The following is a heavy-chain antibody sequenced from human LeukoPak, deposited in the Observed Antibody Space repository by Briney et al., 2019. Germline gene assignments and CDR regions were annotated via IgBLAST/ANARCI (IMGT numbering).Heavy chain of an antibody. Sequence: GGSLRLPCAASGFSFSYNAMTWVRQSPGKGLDGVSAISGSGANTYYEDSVKGRFTISRDNSKNTLYLQMNSLRVDDTAVYYCVKGGVVNWFDPWGQGTLVTVSS. CDR3: VKGGVVNWFDP. D-gene: IGHD3-22*01. CDR1: GFSFSYNA. J-gene: IGHJ5*02. V-gene: IGHV3-23*01. CDR2: ISGSGANT.